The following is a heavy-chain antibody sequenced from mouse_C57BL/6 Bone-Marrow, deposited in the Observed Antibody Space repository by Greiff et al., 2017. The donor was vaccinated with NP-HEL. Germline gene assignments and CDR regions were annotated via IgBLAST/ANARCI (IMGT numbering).Heavy chain of an antibody. J-gene: IGHJ3*01. V-gene: IGHV3-6*01. CDR1: GYSITSGYY. Sequence: EVQLQESGPGLVKPSQSLSLTCSVTGYSITSGYYWNWIRQFPGNKLEWMGYISYDGSNNYNPSLKNRISITRDTSKNQFFLKLNSVTTEDTATYYCARVPPAYWGQGTLVTVSA. CDR2: ISYDGSN. CDR3: ARVPPAY.